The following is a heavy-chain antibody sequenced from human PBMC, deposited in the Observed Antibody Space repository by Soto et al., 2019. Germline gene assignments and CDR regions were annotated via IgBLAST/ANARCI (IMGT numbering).Heavy chain of an antibody. D-gene: IGHD6-13*01. V-gene: IGHV1-69*13. CDR3: ARYLMVYARKSSSWSNYYYYGMDV. CDR2: IIPIFGTA. J-gene: IGHJ6*02. CDR1: GGTFSSYA. Sequence: SVKVSCKASGGTFSSYAISWVRQAPGQGLEWMGGIIPIFGTANYAQKFQGRVTITADESTSTAYMELSSLRSEDTAVYYCARYLMVYARKSSSWSNYYYYGMDVWGQGTTVTVSS.